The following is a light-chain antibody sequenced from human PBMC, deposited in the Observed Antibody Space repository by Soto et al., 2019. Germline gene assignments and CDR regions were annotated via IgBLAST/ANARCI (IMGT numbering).Light chain of an antibody. CDR1: QSVSSSY. V-gene: IGKV3-15*01. CDR3: QQYNNWPLT. Sequence: EIVMTQSPAALSVSPGERATLSCRASQSVSSSYLAWYQHKPGQVPRLLIYGASTRATGIPARFSGSGSGTEFTLTISSLQSEDSAVYYCQQYNNWPLTFGGGTKVEIK. CDR2: GAS. J-gene: IGKJ4*01.